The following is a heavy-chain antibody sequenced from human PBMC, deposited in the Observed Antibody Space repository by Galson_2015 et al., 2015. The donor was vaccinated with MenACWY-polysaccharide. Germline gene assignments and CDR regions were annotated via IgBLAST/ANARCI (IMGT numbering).Heavy chain of an antibody. CDR3: VRSAFFDY. CDR2: ISSSSNII. J-gene: IGHJ4*02. V-gene: IGHV3-48*01. CDR1: GFSFSTYT. Sequence: SLRLSCAASGFSFSTYTMNWVRQAPGKGLEWVSHISSSSNIIYYADSVKGRFTISRDNVENSLYLQMNSLRADDTALYYCVRSAFFDYWGQGNLVTVSS.